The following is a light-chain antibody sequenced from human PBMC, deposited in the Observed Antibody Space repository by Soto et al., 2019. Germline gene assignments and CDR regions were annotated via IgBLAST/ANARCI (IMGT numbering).Light chain of an antibody. V-gene: IGLV2-8*01. CDR3: SSYAGSNNWV. CDR1: SSDVGGYNY. Sequence: QSALTQPPSASGSPGQSVTISCTGTSSDVGGYNYVSWYQQHPGKAPKLMIXXXXXXXXXXXXXXXXXKSGNTASLTVSGXXAEXEADYYCSSYAGSNNWVFGGGTKLTVL. J-gene: IGLJ3*02. CDR2: XXX.